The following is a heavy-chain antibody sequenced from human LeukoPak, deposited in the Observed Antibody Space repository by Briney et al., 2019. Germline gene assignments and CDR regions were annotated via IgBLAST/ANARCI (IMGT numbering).Heavy chain of an antibody. Sequence: GGSLRLSCAASGFTFNNYAMSWVRQAPGKGLEWVSAISGSGGSTYYADSVKGRFTISRDNSKNTLYVQMNSLRAEDTAVYYCAKNPYSGSPYYFDYWGQGTLVTVSS. D-gene: IGHD1-26*01. CDR2: ISGSGGST. J-gene: IGHJ4*02. CDR1: GFTFNNYA. V-gene: IGHV3-23*01. CDR3: AKNPYSGSPYYFDY.